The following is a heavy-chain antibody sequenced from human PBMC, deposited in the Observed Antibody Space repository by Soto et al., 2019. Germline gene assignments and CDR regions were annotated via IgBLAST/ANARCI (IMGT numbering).Heavy chain of an antibody. CDR3: ATWVDYGDFEGFDF. CDR2: VDPNGGGS. D-gene: IGHD4-17*01. J-gene: IGHJ4*01. Sequence: GSSGKVCCKTSGYSFTDYKLHWVRQAPGQGLEWMGWVDPNGGGSNSAQKFQGSVTMTWDTSITTAYLDLTRLTTNDTATYFCATWVDYGDFEGFDFWG. V-gene: IGHV1-2*04. CDR1: GYSFTDYK.